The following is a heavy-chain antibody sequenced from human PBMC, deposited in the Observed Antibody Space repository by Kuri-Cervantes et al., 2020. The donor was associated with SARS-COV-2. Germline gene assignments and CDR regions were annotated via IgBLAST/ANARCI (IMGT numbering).Heavy chain of an antibody. Sequence: GGSLRLSCAASGFTFSNYWMHWVRQAPGKGLVWVSRINSDGSSTSYADSVKGRFTISRDNSKNTLYLQMNSLRAEDTAVYYCARDLSWAAAGSLDYWGQGTLVTVSS. CDR1: GFTFSNYW. CDR3: ARDLSWAAAGSLDY. CDR2: INSDGSST. V-gene: IGHV3-74*01. J-gene: IGHJ4*02. D-gene: IGHD6-13*01.